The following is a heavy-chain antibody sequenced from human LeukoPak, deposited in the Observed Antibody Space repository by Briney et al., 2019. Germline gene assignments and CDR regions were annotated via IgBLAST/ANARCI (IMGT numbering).Heavy chain of an antibody. CDR1: GVSISSGGYY. J-gene: IGHJ3*02. V-gene: IGHV4-31*03. D-gene: IGHD4-17*01. CDR3: ARGTTVNAFDI. Sequence: TSETLSLTCTVSGVSISSGGYYWSWIRQHPGKGLEWIGYIYYSGSTYYNPSLKSRVTISVDTSKNQFSLKLSSVTAADTAVYYCARGTTVNAFDIWGQGTMVTVSS. CDR2: IYYSGST.